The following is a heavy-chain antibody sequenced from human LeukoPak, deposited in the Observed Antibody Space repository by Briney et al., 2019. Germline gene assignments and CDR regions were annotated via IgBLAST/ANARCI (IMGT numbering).Heavy chain of an antibody. CDR3: ARRFFDYYDSSGYYYYYFDY. D-gene: IGHD3-22*01. V-gene: IGHV4-59*08. J-gene: IGHJ4*02. CDR2: IYYSGST. Sequence: SETLSLTCTVSGGSISSYYWSWIRQPPGKGLEWIGYIYYSGSTNYNPSLKSRVTISVDTSKNQFSLKLSSVTAADTAVYYCARRFFDYYDSSGYYYYYFDYWGQGTVVSVSS. CDR1: GGSISSYY.